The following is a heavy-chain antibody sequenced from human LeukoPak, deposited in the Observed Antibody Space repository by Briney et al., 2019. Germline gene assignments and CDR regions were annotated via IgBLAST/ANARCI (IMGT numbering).Heavy chain of an antibody. V-gene: IGHV1-18*01. CDR3: ARGLLMYHYDSEGFSIRTDDAFDI. CDR2: ISAYNGNT. Sequence: RASVKVSCKASGYTFTSYGISWVRQAPGQGLEWMGWISAYNGNTNYAQKLQGRVTMTTDTSTSTAYMELRSLRSEDTAVYYCARGLLMYHYDSEGFSIRTDDAFDIWGQGTLVTVSS. J-gene: IGHJ3*02. D-gene: IGHD3-22*01. CDR1: GYTFTSYG.